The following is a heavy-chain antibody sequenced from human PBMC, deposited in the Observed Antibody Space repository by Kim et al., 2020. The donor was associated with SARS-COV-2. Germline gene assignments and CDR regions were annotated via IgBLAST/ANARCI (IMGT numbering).Heavy chain of an antibody. Sequence: SETLSLTCTVSGGSVSSGSYYWSWIRQPPGKGLEWIGYIYYSGSTNYNPSLKSRVTISVDTSKNQFSLKLSSVTAADTAVYYCASSPALYGDNWFDPWGQGTLVTVSS. CDR2: IYYSGST. CDR1: GGSVSSGSYY. V-gene: IGHV4-61*01. D-gene: IGHD4-17*01. J-gene: IGHJ5*02. CDR3: ASSPALYGDNWFDP.